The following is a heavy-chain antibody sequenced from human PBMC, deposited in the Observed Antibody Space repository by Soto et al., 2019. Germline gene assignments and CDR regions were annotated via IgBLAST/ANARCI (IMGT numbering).Heavy chain of an antibody. V-gene: IGHV3-64D*06. D-gene: IGHD3-3*01. CDR1: GFTFSNSA. CDR2: ITSYGGTT. CDR3: VKGEVMIFGVVTFDR. J-gene: IGHJ5*02. Sequence: GGSLRLSCSASGFTFSNSAMYWVRQAPGKGLEYVATITSYGGTTYYVDSVKGRFTISRDNSKNILYLQMSSLRPEDTAVYYCVKGEVMIFGVVTFDRWGQGTLVTVSS.